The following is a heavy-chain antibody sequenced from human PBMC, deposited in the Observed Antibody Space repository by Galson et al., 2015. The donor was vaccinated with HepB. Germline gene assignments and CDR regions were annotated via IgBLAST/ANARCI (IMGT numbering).Heavy chain of an antibody. CDR1: GDSVSGNSDA. Sequence: CAISGDSVSGNSDAWNWIRQSPSRGLEWLGRTYYTSKWYNDYAVSVKSRIAINPDTSKSQFSLQLNSVTPEDTAVYYCARNKRGRTGQWLESFDYWGQGTLVTVSS. CDR2: TYYTSKWYN. V-gene: IGHV6-1*01. D-gene: IGHD6-19*01. J-gene: IGHJ4*02. CDR3: ARNKRGRTGQWLESFDY.